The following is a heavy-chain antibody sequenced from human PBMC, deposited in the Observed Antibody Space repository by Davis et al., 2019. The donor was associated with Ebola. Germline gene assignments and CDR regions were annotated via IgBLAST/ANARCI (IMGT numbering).Heavy chain of an antibody. CDR1: GFTFSNHA. CDR2: ISYDGTNK. V-gene: IGHV3-30*04. D-gene: IGHD2-2*01. CDR3: ARDSCRSVTCYDYYYYMDV. J-gene: IGHJ6*03. Sequence: GESLKISCAASGFTFSNHAIHWVRQAPGKGLEWVAVISYDGTNKYYADSAKGRFTISRDESKNTLYLQMNSLRPEDTAVYFCARDSCRSVTCYDYYYYMDVWGKGTTVTVSS.